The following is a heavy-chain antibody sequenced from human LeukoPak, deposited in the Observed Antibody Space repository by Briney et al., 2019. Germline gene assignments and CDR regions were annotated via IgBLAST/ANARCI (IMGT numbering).Heavy chain of an antibody. J-gene: IGHJ4*02. CDR1: GFTFSSYS. CDR2: ISSSSSYI. CDR3: ARGYVSVATILEVFDY. D-gene: IGHD5-24*01. Sequence: PGGSLRLSCAASGFTFSSYSMNWVRQAPGKGLEWVSSISSSSSYIYYADSVKGRFTISRDNAKNSLYLQMNSLRAEDTAVYYCARGYVSVATILEVFDYWGQGTLVTVSS. V-gene: IGHV3-21*01.